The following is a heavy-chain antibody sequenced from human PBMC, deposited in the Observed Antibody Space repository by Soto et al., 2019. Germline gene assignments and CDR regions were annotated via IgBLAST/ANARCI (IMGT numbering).Heavy chain of an antibody. CDR3: AKVDTAMGYYYYALDV. D-gene: IGHD5-18*01. J-gene: IGHJ6*02. CDR1: GFTFSSYG. Sequence: PGGSLRLSCAASGFTFSSYGMHWVRQAPGKGLEWVAIILYDGSNKYYADSVKGRFTISRDNSKNTLYLQMNSLRAEDTAVYYCAKVDTAMGYYYYALDVWCQGPTVTVSS. V-gene: IGHV3-30*02. CDR2: ILYDGSNK.